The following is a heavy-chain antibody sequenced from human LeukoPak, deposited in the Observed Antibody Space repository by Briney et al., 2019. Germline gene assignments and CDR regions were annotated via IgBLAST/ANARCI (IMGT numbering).Heavy chain of an antibody. CDR2: ISWNSGSI. J-gene: IGHJ6*02. V-gene: IGHV3-9*01. CDR3: AKADYGMDV. Sequence: GGSLRLSCAASGFTFDDYAMHWVRQAPGKGLEWVSGISWNSGSIGYADSVKGRFTISRDNAKNSLYLQMNSLRAEDTALYYCAKADYGMDVWGQGTTVPVSS. CDR1: GFTFDDYA.